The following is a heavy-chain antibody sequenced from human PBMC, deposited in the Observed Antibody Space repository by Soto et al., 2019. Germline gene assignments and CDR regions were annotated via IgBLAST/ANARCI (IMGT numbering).Heavy chain of an antibody. J-gene: IGHJ5*02. CDR2: ISYDGSNK. Sequence: GGSLRLSCAASGFTFSSYGMHWVRQAPGKGLEWVAVISYDGSNKYYADSVKGRFIISRDNAKNSLYLQMNSLRAEDTAVYYCARDLSSYGPPAKEFDPWGQGTLVTVSS. V-gene: IGHV3-30*03. CDR3: ARDLSSYGPPAKEFDP. D-gene: IGHD5-18*01. CDR1: GFTFSSYG.